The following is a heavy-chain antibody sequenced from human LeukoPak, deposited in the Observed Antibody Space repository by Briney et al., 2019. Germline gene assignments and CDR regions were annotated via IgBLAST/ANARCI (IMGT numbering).Heavy chain of an antibody. CDR2: IYSGGGT. CDR1: GFTFKNYA. V-gene: IGHV3-53*01. Sequence: GGSLRLSCTASGFTFKNYAMNWVRQAPGKGLEWVSVIYSGGGTYYADSVRGRFTISRDNSKNTLYLQMNTLRAEDTAVYYCARGWGRAYSGYFDYWGQGTLVTVSS. CDR3: ARGWGRAYSGYFDY. D-gene: IGHD5-12*01. J-gene: IGHJ4*02.